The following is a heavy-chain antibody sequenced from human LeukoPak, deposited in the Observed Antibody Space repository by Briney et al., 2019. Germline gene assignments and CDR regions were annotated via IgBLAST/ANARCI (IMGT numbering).Heavy chain of an antibody. CDR2: IKQDGSEK. J-gene: IGHJ6*03. V-gene: IGHV3-7*01. D-gene: IGHD2-2*01. CDR3: ARARSWVYCSSTSCYAEGHSYYYYMDV. CDR1: GFTFSSYW. Sequence: GGSLRLSCAASGFTFSSYWMSWVRQAPGKGLECVANIKQDGSEKYYVDSVKGRFTISRDNAKNSLYLQMNSLRAEDTAVYYCARARSWVYCSSTSCYAEGHSYYYYMDVWGKGTTVTVSS.